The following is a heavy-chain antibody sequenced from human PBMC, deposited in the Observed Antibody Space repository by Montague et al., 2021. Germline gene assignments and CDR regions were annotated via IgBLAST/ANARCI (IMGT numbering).Heavy chain of an antibody. CDR3: ARGRGYSQGY. Sequence: SQRLSCAASGFTFSSFGMNWVRQAPGKGLEWVSYITSSSSTKDYADSVKGRFTISRDNAKNSLYLQMNSLRDEDTAVYYCARGRGYSQGYWGQGTLVTVSS. V-gene: IGHV3-48*02. CDR2: ITSSSSTK. J-gene: IGHJ4*02. D-gene: IGHD5-18*01. CDR1: GFTFSSFG.